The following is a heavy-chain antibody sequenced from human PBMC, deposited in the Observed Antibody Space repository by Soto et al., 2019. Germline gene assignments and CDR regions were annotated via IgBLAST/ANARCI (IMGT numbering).Heavy chain of an antibody. J-gene: IGHJ5*02. CDR3: ARARVRGVILRYNWFDP. D-gene: IGHD3-10*01. V-gene: IGHV1-18*01. Sequence: ASVKVSCKASGYSLTNYGISWVRQAPGQGLEWMGWINVYNGNTKYAQKVQGRVTMTTDKSKNQFSLKLSSVTAADTAVYYCARARVRGVILRYNWFDPWGQGTLVTVSS. CDR2: INVYNGNT. CDR1: GYSLTNYG.